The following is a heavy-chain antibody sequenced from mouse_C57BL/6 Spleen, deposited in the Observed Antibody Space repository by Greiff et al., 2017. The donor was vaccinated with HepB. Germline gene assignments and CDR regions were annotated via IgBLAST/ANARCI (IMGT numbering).Heavy chain of an antibody. V-gene: IGHV1-66*01. D-gene: IGHD2-3*01. J-gene: IGHJ4*01. CDR1: GYSFTSYY. CDR3: ARSYDGYHYYAMDY. CDR2: IYPGSGNT. Sequence: VQLQQSGPELVKPGASVKISCKASGYSFTSYYIHWVKQRPGQGLEWIGWIYPGSGNTKYNEKFKGKATLTADTSSSTAYMQLSSLTSEDSAVYYCARSYDGYHYYAMDYWGQGTSVTVSS.